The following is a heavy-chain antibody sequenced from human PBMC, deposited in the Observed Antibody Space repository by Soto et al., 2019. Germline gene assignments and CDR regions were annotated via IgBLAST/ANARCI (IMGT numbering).Heavy chain of an antibody. CDR2: IHPGDSDT. J-gene: IGHJ4*02. Sequence: PGESLKLSCKASGYNFTTSWIGWVRQLPGKGLELMGIIHPGDSDTRYSPSFQGQVTISADKSLSTAYLQWSGLKASDTAMYYCASPPHCSGGSCYSAWGQGTLVTVSS. CDR3: ASPPHCSGGSCYSA. D-gene: IGHD2-15*01. V-gene: IGHV5-51*01. CDR1: GYNFTTSW.